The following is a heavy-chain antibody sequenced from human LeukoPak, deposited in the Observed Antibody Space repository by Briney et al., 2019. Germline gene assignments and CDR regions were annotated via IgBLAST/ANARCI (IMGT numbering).Heavy chain of an antibody. CDR3: ARDRDDSSGCYYAVDFDY. CDR1: GYTFTSYY. V-gene: IGHV1-46*01. J-gene: IGHJ4*02. CDR2: INPSGGST. D-gene: IGHD3-22*01. Sequence: GASVKVSCKASGYTFTSYYMHWVRQAPGQGLEWMGIINPSGGSTRYAQKFQGRVTMTGDTSTSTVYMELSSLRSGDTAVYYCARDRDDSSGCYYAVDFDYWGQGTLVTVSS.